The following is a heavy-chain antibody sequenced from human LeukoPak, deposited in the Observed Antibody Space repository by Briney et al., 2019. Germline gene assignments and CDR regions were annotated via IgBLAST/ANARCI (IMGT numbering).Heavy chain of an antibody. J-gene: IGHJ4*02. Sequence: GGSLRLSCAASGFTFSIYAMHWVRQAPGKGLEWVAVISYDGSNKYYADSVKGRFTISRDNSKNTLYLQMNSLRAEDTAVHCCARDALQDPLAAAGGPFDYWGQGTLVTVPS. CDR3: ARDALQDPLAAAGGPFDY. CDR1: GFTFSIYA. V-gene: IGHV3-30*04. CDR2: ISYDGSNK. D-gene: IGHD6-13*01.